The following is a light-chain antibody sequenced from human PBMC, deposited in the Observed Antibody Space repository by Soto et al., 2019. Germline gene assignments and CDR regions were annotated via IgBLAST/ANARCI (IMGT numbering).Light chain of an antibody. CDR1: QSVSSN. J-gene: IGKJ2*01. CDR2: GAS. CDR3: QQYNTWLRT. Sequence: EIVMTQSPATLSVSPGERATLSCRASQSVSSNLAWYQQKPGQAPRLLIYGASTRATGIPARFSGSGSGTEFTLTISSLQSEDFAVYYCQQYNTWLRTFGQGTKLGIK. V-gene: IGKV3-15*01.